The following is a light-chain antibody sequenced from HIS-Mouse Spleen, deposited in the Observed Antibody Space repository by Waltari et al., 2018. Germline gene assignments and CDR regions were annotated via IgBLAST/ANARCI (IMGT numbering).Light chain of an antibody. Sequence: QSVLTQPPSASGTPGQRATISCSGSSSNIGSNTVNWYQQLPGTAPKLLIHSINQRPSGVPDRFSGSKSGTSASLAISGLQSEDEADYYCAAWDDSLNGNYVFGTGTKVTVL. CDR3: AAWDDSLNGNYV. CDR2: SIN. CDR1: SSNIGSNT. J-gene: IGLJ1*01. V-gene: IGLV1-44*01.